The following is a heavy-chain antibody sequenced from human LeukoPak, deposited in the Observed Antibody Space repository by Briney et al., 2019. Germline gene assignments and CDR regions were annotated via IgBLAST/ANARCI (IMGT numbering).Heavy chain of an antibody. CDR2: IRSKAYGGTT. D-gene: IGHD3-10*01. J-gene: IGHJ3*02. CDR1: GFTFGDYA. Sequence: PGGSLRLSCTASGFTFGDYAMSWFRQAPGKGLEWVGFIRSKAYGGTTEYAASVKGRFTISRDDSKSIAYLQMNSLKTEDTAVYYCTRDSLYYGSGSYLPDAFDIWGQGTMVTVSS. V-gene: IGHV3-49*03. CDR3: TRDSLYYGSGSYLPDAFDI.